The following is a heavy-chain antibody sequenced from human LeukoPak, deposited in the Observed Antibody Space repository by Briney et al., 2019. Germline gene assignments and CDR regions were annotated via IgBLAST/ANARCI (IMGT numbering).Heavy chain of an antibody. Sequence: SETLSLTCAVSGYSISSGYYWGWIRQPPGKWLEGIGSFYHSGSTYYNPSLKSRVTISVDTSNNQFSLKLSSVTAADTAVYYCARTDGYQDAFDIWGQGTMVTVSS. CDR2: FYHSGST. J-gene: IGHJ3*02. D-gene: IGHD5-24*01. CDR1: GYSISSGYY. V-gene: IGHV4-38-2*01. CDR3: ARTDGYQDAFDI.